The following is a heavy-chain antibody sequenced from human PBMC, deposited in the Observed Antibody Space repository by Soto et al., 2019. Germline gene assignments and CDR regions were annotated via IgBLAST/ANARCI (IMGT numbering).Heavy chain of an antibody. D-gene: IGHD6-19*01. Sequence: QVQLVESGGGVVQPGRSLRLSCAASGFTFSSYGMHWVRQAPGKGLEWVAVISYDGSNKYYADSVKGRFTISRDNSKNTLYLQINSLRAEDTAVYYCAKDRESSGWYVDYWGQGTLVTVSS. J-gene: IGHJ4*02. CDR1: GFTFSSYG. CDR2: ISYDGSNK. V-gene: IGHV3-30*18. CDR3: AKDRESSGWYVDY.